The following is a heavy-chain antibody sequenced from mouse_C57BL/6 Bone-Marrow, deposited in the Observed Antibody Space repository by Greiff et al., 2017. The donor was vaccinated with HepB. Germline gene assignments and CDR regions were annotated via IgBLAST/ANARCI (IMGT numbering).Heavy chain of an antibody. Sequence: LVESGPELVKPGASVKISCKASGYAFSSSWMNWVKQRPGKGLEWIGRIYPGDGDTNYNGKFKGKATLTADKSSSTAYMQLSSLTSEDSAVYFCARSGGFNYYAMDYWGQGTSVTVSS. V-gene: IGHV1-82*01. CDR3: ARSGGFNYYAMDY. CDR2: IYPGDGDT. J-gene: IGHJ4*01. CDR1: GYAFSSSW. D-gene: IGHD1-1*02.